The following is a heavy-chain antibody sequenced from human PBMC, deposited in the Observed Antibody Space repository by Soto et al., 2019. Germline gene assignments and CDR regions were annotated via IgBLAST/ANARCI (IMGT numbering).Heavy chain of an antibody. CDR2: IIPIFGTA. V-gene: IGHV1-69*01. CDR1: GGSFSNYV. J-gene: IGHJ6*02. Sequence: QVQLVQSGAEVKKPGSSVKVSCKASGGSFSNYVISWVRQAPGQGLEWMGGIIPIFGTANYAQKFQGRVTITANESTSTAYMELSSLRSEDTAVYYCAKCDIPPLYYYYGMDVWGQGTTVTVSS. CDR3: AKCDIPPLYYYYGMDV.